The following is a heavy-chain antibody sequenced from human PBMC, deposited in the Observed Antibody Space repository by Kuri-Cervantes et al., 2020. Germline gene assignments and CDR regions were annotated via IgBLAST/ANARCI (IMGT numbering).Heavy chain of an antibody. CDR2: IYHSGSI. CDR3: ARGITGTISPFDY. V-gene: IGHV4-4*02. D-gene: IGHD1-7*01. Sequence: SETLSLTCAVSGGSISSSNWWSWVRQPPGKGLEWIGEIYHSGSINYNPSLKSRVTISVDTSKNQFSLKLSSVTAADTAVYYCARGITGTISPFDYWGQGTLVTVSS. J-gene: IGHJ4*02. CDR1: GGSISSSNW.